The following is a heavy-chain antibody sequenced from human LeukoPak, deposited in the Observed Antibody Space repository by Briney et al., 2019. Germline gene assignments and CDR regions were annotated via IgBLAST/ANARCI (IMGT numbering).Heavy chain of an antibody. CDR3: ARHGHYYGSGSFA. J-gene: IGHJ5*02. CDR2: IYYSGST. D-gene: IGHD3-10*01. Sequence: SETLSLTCTVSGGSISSSSYYWGWIHQPPGKGLEWIGSIYYSGSTYYNPSLKSRVTISVDTSKNQFSLKLSSVTAADTAVYYCARHGHYYGSGSFAWGQGTLVTVSS. V-gene: IGHV4-39*01. CDR1: GGSISSSSYY.